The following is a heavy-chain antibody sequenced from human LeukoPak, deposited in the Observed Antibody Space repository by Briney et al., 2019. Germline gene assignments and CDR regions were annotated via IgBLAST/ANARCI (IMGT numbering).Heavy chain of an antibody. CDR1: GFTFRSYW. D-gene: IGHD3-3*01. J-gene: IGHJ4*02. V-gene: IGHV3-7*03. CDR3: ARGIEDRITIFGY. CDR2: MKQDGSEK. Sequence: GGSLRLSCVASGFTFRSYWMSWVCQAPGKGLEWVANMKQDGSEKYYVDSVKGRFTISRDNAKNSLYLQMNSLRAEDTAVYYCARGIEDRITIFGYWGQGTLVTVSS.